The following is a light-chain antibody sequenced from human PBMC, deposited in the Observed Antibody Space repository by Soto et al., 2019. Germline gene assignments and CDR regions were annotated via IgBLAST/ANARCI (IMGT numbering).Light chain of an antibody. Sequence: EIVLTQSPGTLSLSPGERATLSCRASQSISSSHLAWYQQKPDQAPRLLIYGASNRATGIPDRFSGSGSGTDFTLTISRLEPEDFAVYYCQHYGSEGTFGPGTKVDIK. J-gene: IGKJ3*01. V-gene: IGKV3-20*01. CDR2: GAS. CDR1: QSISSSH. CDR3: QHYGSEGT.